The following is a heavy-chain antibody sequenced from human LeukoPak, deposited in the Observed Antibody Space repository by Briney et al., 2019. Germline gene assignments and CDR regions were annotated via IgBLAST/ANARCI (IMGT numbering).Heavy chain of an antibody. CDR1: VFTFITYA. V-gene: IGHV3-23*01. CDR3: AKERAGYTNPYYFDY. D-gene: IGHD3-16*02. CDR2: INGSGANT. Sequence: PGGSLRLSFAASVFTFITYAMSSVRPAPGKGGEGVSPINGSGANTYYADSVRGRFTISRDNSKNTLYLHMNSLRAEDTAVYYCAKERAGYTNPYYFDYWGQGTLVTVSS. J-gene: IGHJ4*02.